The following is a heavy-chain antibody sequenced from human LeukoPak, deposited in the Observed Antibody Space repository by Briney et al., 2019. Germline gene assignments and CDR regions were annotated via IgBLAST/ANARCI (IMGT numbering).Heavy chain of an antibody. V-gene: IGHV3-23*01. CDR1: GFTFSSYG. CDR2: ISGSGGRT. CDR3: AGDSGSYRYFDY. D-gene: IGHD1-26*01. J-gene: IGHJ4*02. Sequence: GGSLRLSCAASGFTFSSYGMSWVRQAPGKGLEWVSAISGSGGRTYYADSVKGRFTISRDNSKNTLSLQMNSLRAEDTAVYYCAGDSGSYRYFDYWGQGTLVTVSS.